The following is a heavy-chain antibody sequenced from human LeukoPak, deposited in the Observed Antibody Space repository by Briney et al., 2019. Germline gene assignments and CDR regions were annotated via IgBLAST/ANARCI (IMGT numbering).Heavy chain of an antibody. V-gene: IGHV4-28*01. J-gene: IGHJ1*01. CDR1: GYSISSSNW. CDR2: INYSGSA. Sequence: SDTLSLTCGVSGYSISSSNWWGWIRQPPGKGLEWIGYINYSGSAYYNPSLRSRVTTSVDTSKNQFSLKLNSVTAVDTAVYYCASRMYGSSGRYFHHWGQGTLVTVSS. D-gene: IGHD6-13*01. CDR3: ASRMYGSSGRYFHH.